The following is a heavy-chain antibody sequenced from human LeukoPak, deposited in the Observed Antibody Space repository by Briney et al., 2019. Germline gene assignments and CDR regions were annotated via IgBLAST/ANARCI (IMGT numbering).Heavy chain of an antibody. J-gene: IGHJ4*02. CDR3: AHSSEAGDYFHFDY. Sequence: SGPTLVNPTQTLTLTCTFSGFSLSTSGVGVGWIRQPPGKALEWLALIYWNDDKRYSPSLKSRLTNTKDTSKNQVVLTMTNMDPVDTATYYCAHSSEAGDYFHFDYWGQGTLVTVSS. CDR2: IYWNDDK. V-gene: IGHV2-5*01. CDR1: GFSLSTSGVG. D-gene: IGHD4-17*01.